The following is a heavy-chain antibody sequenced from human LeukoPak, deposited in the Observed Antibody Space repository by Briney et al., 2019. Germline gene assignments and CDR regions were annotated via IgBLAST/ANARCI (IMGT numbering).Heavy chain of an antibody. V-gene: IGHV3-23*01. CDR2: IGGTNGRT. Sequence: GGSLRLSCAASGFTFSSYAMSWVRQAAGEGLECVSVIGGTNGRTYYAESVKGRFTISRDNSKNTLYLQMNSLRDEDTAVYYCAKHYYDSSGTPRYFDYWGQGTLVTVSS. J-gene: IGHJ4*02. CDR1: GFTFSSYA. D-gene: IGHD3-22*01. CDR3: AKHYYDSSGTPRYFDY.